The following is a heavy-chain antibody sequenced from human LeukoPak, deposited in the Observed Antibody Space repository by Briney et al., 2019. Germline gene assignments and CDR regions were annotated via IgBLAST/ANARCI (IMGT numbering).Heavy chain of an antibody. D-gene: IGHD3-10*01. CDR2: IDPNSGGT. CDR3: ARGTITMVRGVITR. V-gene: IGHV1-2*06. J-gene: IGHJ4*02. Sequence: ASVKVSCKASGYTFTGYYMHWVRQAPGQGLEWMGRIDPNSGGTNYAQKFQGRVTMTRDTSISTAYMELGRLRSDDTAVYYCARGTITMVRGVITRWGQGTLVTVSS. CDR1: GYTFTGYY.